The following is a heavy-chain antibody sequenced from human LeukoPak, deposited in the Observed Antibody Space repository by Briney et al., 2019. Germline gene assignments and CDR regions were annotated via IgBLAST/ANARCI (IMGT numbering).Heavy chain of an antibody. D-gene: IGHD6-19*01. CDR3: ARGSISSGWFSYYYYYGMDV. Sequence: ASVKVSCKASGYTFTSYGISWVRQAPGQGLEWMGWISAYNGNTYYAQKLQGRVTMTTDTSTSTAYMELRSLRSDDTAVYYCARGSISSGWFSYYYYYGMDVWGQGTTVTVSS. CDR1: GYTFTSYG. CDR2: ISAYNGNT. J-gene: IGHJ6*02. V-gene: IGHV1-18*01.